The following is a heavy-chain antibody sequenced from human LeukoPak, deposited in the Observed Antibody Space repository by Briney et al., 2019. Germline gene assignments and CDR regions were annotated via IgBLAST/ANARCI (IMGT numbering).Heavy chain of an antibody. CDR1: GFTFSSYA. J-gene: IGHJ6*03. Sequence: GGSLRLSCAASGFTFSSYAMHWVRQAPGKGLEWVAVISYDGSNKYYADSVKGRFTISRDNSKNTLYLQMNSLRAEDTAVYYCARDGLPFYYYYYMDVWGKGTTVTVSS. CDR3: ARDGLPFYYYYYMDV. V-gene: IGHV3-30-3*01. CDR2: ISYDGSNK.